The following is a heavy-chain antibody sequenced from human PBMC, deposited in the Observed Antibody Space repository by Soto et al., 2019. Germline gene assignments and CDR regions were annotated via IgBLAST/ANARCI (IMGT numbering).Heavy chain of an antibody. CDR1: GGSFSGYY. CDR2: INHSGST. CDR3: ARGGRLVIKGCYDY. D-gene: IGHD3-9*01. J-gene: IGHJ4*02. Sequence: SETLSLTCAVYGGSFSGYYWSWIRQPPGKGLEWIGEINHSGSTNYNPSLKSRVTISVDTSKNQFSLKLSSVTAADTAVYYCARGGRLVIKGCYDYWGQGTLVTVS. V-gene: IGHV4-34*01.